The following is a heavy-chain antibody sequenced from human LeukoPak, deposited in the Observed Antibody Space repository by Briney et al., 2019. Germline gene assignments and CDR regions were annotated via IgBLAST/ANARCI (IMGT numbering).Heavy chain of an antibody. V-gene: IGHV1-69*04. CDR3: AGDSVVYYYYGMDV. D-gene: IGHD4-23*01. J-gene: IGHJ6*02. CDR2: IIPILGIA. Sequence: KVSCRASGGTFSSYAISWVRQAPGQGLEWMGRIIPILGIANYAQKFQGRVTMTRNTSISTAYMELSSLRSEDTAVYYCAGDSVVYYYYGMDVWGQGTTVTVSS. CDR1: GGTFSSYA.